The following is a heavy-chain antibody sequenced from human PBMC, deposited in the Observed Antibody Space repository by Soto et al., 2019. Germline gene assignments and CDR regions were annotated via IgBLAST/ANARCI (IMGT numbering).Heavy chain of an antibody. J-gene: IGHJ4*02. CDR1: GGSISSYY. D-gene: IGHD3-22*01. CDR3: ARFDYYDSSGYYSAFDY. CDR2: IYYSGST. V-gene: IGHV4-59*01. Sequence: TLSLTCTVSGGSISSYYWSWIRQPPGKGLEWIGYIYYSGSTNYNPSLKSRVTISVDTSKNQFSLKLSSVTAADTAVYYCARFDYYDSSGYYSAFDYWGQGTLVTVSS.